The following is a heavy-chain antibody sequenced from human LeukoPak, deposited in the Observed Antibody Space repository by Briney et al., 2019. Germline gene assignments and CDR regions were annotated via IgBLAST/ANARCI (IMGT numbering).Heavy chain of an antibody. CDR2: IRSNGGST. D-gene: IGHD6-19*01. J-gene: IGHJ4*02. Sequence: GGSLRLSCSASGFTFSSYAMHWVRQAPGKGLEDVSAIRSNGGSTYYADSVKDRFTISRDNSKNTLYLQMSSLRTEDTAVYYCSSFDYWGQGTVVTVSS. V-gene: IGHV3-64D*06. CDR1: GFTFSSYA. CDR3: SSFDY.